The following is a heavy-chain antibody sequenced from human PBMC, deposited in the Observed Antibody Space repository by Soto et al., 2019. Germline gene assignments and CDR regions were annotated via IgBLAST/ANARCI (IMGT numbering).Heavy chain of an antibody. D-gene: IGHD5-12*01. CDR2: IYYSGST. J-gene: IGHJ6*03. CDR1: GGSISSYY. Sequence: SETLSLTCTVSGGSISSYYWSWIRQPPGKGLEWIGYIYYSGSTNYNPSLKSRVTISVDTSKNQFSLKLSSVTAADTAVYYCARVPPLEATTEDYYYYYMDVWGKGTTVTVSS. CDR3: ARVPPLEATTEDYYYYYMDV. V-gene: IGHV4-59*01.